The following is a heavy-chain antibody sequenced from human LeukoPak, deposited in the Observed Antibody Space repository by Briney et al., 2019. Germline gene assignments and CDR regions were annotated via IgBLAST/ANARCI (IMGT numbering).Heavy chain of an antibody. CDR3: AKDELGKRWLQLPNLKY. Sequence: GGSLRLSCAASGFTFSSYAMGWFRQAPGKGLEGFSAISGSGGSTYYADSVKGRFTISRDNSKNTLYLQMNSLRAEDTAVYYCAKDELGKRWLQLPNLKYWGQGTLVTVSS. D-gene: IGHD5-24*01. CDR1: GFTFSSYA. V-gene: IGHV3-23*01. J-gene: IGHJ4*02. CDR2: ISGSGGST.